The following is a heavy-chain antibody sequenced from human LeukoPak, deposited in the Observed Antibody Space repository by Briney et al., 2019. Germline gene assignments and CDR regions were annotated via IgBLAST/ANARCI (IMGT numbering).Heavy chain of an antibody. J-gene: IGHJ4*02. CDR3: AKGDTGVIRRYYLDS. Sequence: PGGSLRLSCAASGFTFSNYGMNWVRQAPGKGLEWVSVTDTSGVITYYTDSVKGRFTISRDNSKNTLNLQMDSLRVEDTAVYYCAKGDTGVIRRYYLDSWGQETLVTVSS. CDR1: GFTFSNYG. D-gene: IGHD5-18*01. CDR2: TDTSGVIT. V-gene: IGHV3-23*05.